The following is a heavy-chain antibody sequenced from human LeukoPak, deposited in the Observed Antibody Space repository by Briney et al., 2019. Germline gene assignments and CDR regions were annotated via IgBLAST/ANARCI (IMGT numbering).Heavy chain of an antibody. V-gene: IGHV1-18*01. CDR3: ARAGNYDFWSGYSD. Sequence: ASVKVSCKASGYTFTSYGISWVRQAPGQGLEWMGWISAYNGNTNYAQKLQGRVTMTTDTSTSTAYMELRSLRSDDTAVYYCARAGNYDFWSGYSDWGQGTLVTVSS. J-gene: IGHJ4*02. D-gene: IGHD3-3*01. CDR2: ISAYNGNT. CDR1: GYTFTSYG.